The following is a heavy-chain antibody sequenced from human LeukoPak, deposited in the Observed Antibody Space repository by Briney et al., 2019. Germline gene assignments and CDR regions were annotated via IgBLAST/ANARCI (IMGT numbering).Heavy chain of an antibody. Sequence: QPGGSLRPSCAASGFTVSSNYMSWVRQAPGKGLEWVSVIYSGGSTYYADSVKGRFTISRDNSKNTLYLQMNSLRAEDTAVYYCARDVLGTYYDDSSGSPRAYWGQGTLVTVSS. CDR3: ARDVLGTYYDDSSGSPRAY. J-gene: IGHJ4*02. V-gene: IGHV3-53*01. CDR1: GFTVSSNY. D-gene: IGHD3-22*01. CDR2: IYSGGST.